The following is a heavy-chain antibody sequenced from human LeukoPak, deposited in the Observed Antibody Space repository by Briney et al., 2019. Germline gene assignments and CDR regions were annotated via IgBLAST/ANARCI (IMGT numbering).Heavy chain of an antibody. D-gene: IGHD3-10*01. V-gene: IGHV4-59*08. CDR3: ARHVRPLDSMVLGLVNY. J-gene: IGHJ4*02. CDR1: IDTISGYC. CDR2: IQYIWTT. Sequence: SETLSLTCTVSIDTISGYCWSWLRHPAGKGVQGVGYIQYIWTTNYNPSLRSRVTISLDTSKNQFSLNLSSVTAADTAVYYFARHVRPLDSMVLGLVNYWGQGTLVTVSS.